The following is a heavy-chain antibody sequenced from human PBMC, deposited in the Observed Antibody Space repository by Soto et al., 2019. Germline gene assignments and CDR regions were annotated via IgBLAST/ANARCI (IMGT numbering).Heavy chain of an antibody. J-gene: IGHJ4*02. Sequence: GGSLRLSCAASGFTFSSLWMSWVRQAPGKGLEWVGRIKSKTDGGTTDYAAPVKGRFTISRDDSKNTLYLQMNSLKTEDTAVYYCTTEYTHLGELSTPPFDYWGQGTLVTVSS. CDR1: GFTFSSLW. D-gene: IGHD3-16*02. V-gene: IGHV3-15*01. CDR3: TTEYTHLGELSTPPFDY. CDR2: IKSKTDGGTT.